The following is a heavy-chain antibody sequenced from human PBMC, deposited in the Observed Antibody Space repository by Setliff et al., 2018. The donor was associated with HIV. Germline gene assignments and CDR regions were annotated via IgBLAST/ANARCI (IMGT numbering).Heavy chain of an antibody. J-gene: IGHJ3*02. Sequence: GASVKVSCKASGYTFTGYFIHWVRQAPGQGLEWMGRIIPNSAGTNYAQKFQGRVTMTRDTSISTAYMEVSSLTSEDTAVYYCATSSYASTRVFDIWGQGTMVTVSS. CDR2: IIPNSAGT. CDR1: GYTFTGYF. CDR3: ATSSYASTRVFDI. V-gene: IGHV1-2*06. D-gene: IGHD2-2*01.